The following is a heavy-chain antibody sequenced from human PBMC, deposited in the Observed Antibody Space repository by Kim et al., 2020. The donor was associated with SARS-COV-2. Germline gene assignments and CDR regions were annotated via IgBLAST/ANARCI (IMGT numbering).Heavy chain of an antibody. CDR3: AKGLGRYSSSWYPHSYYFDY. CDR1: GFTFSSYA. J-gene: IGHJ4*02. Sequence: GGSLRLSCAASGFTFSSYAMSWVRQAPGKGLQWVSAISGSGGSTYYADSVKGRFTISRDNSKNTLYLQMNSLRAEDTAVYYCAKGLGRYSSSWYPHSYYFDYWGQGTLVTVSS. D-gene: IGHD6-13*01. V-gene: IGHV3-23*01. CDR2: ISGSGGST.